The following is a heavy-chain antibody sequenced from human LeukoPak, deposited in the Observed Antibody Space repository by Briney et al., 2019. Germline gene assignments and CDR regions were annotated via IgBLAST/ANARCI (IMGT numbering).Heavy chain of an antibody. J-gene: IGHJ6*02. CDR2: IYTSGST. CDR3: ARDHADYGDYPPLVYYYGMDV. CDR1: GGSISSYY. Sequence: SETLSLTCTVSGGSISSYYWSWIRQPAGKGLEWIGRIYTSGSTNYNPSLKSRVTMSVDTSKNQFSLKLSSVTAADTAVYYCARDHADYGDYPPLVYYYGMDVWGQGTTVTVSS. D-gene: IGHD4-17*01. V-gene: IGHV4-4*07.